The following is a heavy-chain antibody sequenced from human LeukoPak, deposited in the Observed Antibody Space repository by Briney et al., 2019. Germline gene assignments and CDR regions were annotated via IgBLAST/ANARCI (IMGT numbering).Heavy chain of an antibody. Sequence: SETLSLTCAVYGGSFSGYYWSWIRQPPRKGLEWIGEINHSGSTNYNPSLKSRVTISVDTSKNQFSLKLSSVTAADTAVYYCASGCRTPRWLLRTHLDYWGQGTLVTVSS. J-gene: IGHJ4*02. CDR1: GGSFSGYY. CDR3: ASGCRTPRWLLRTHLDY. CDR2: INHSGST. V-gene: IGHV4-34*01. D-gene: IGHD5-24*01.